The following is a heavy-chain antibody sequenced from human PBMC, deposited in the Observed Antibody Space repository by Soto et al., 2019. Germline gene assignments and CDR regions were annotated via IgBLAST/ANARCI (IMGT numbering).Heavy chain of an antibody. CDR2: IIPIFGTP. J-gene: IGHJ6*02. D-gene: IGHD5-12*01. Sequence: ASVKVSCKAAGGTFNNYAITWVRQAPGQGLEWMGGIIPIFGTPNYAQKFQGRVTITADESTSTAYMELGSLRSEDTAVYYCAKREYSGYFGTCGGISYYYGMDFSGQATRVTVSS. CDR1: GGTFNNYA. V-gene: IGHV1-69*13. CDR3: AKREYSGYFGTCGGISYYYGMDF.